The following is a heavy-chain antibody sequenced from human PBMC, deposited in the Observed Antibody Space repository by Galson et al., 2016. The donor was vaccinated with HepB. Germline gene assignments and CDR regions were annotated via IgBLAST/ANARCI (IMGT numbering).Heavy chain of an antibody. J-gene: IGHJ4*02. CDR2: IKSIRDDGTA. Sequence: SLRLSCAASGFTFSYAWMSWVRQAPGKGLEWVGRIKSIRDDGTAVYAAPVEGRFTISRDDSKHTLYLQMNSLKTEDTAVYYCTTPYGGYDFDYWGQGTLVTVSS. CDR1: GFTFSYAW. V-gene: IGHV3-15*01. D-gene: IGHD4-17*01. CDR3: TTPYGGYDFDY.